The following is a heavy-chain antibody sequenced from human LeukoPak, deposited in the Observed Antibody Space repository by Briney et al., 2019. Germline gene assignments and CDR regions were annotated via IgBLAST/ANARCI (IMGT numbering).Heavy chain of an antibody. CDR1: EFSVGSNY. Sequence: GGSLRLSCAASEFSVGSNYMTWVRQAPGKGLEWVSSISSSSSYIYYADSVKGRFTISRDNAKNSLYLQMNSLRAEDTAVYYCARDRLYCSSTSCRNSVYYYYMDVWGKGTTVTVSS. CDR2: ISSSSSYI. CDR3: ARDRLYCSSTSCRNSVYYYYMDV. V-gene: IGHV3-21*01. J-gene: IGHJ6*03. D-gene: IGHD2-2*01.